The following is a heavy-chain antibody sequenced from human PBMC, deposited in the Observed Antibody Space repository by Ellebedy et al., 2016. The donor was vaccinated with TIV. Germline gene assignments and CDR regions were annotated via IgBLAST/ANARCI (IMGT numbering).Heavy chain of an antibody. CDR1: GGSININTYF. CDR3: AHTPMGDFDY. V-gene: IGHV2-5*02. Sequence: TLSLTCSVSGGSININTYFWDWIRQPPGKALEWLALIYWDDDKRYSPSLKSRLTITKDTSKNQVVLTMTNMDPVDTATYYCAHTPMGDFDYWGQGTLVTVSS. CDR2: IYWDDDK. D-gene: IGHD3-16*01. J-gene: IGHJ4*02.